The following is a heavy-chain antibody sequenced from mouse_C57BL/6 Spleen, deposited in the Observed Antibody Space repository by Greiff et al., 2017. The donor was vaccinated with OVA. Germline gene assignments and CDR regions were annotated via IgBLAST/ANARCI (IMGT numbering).Heavy chain of an antibody. J-gene: IGHJ2*01. CDR3: ARDDYGSSSDY. V-gene: IGHV1-82*01. D-gene: IGHD1-1*01. CDR1: GYAFSSSW. CDR2: IYPGDGDT. Sequence: QVQLQQSGPELVKPGASVKISCKASGYAFSSSWMNWVKQRPGKGLEWIGRIYPGDGDTNYNGKFKGKDTLTADKSSSTAYMQLSSLTSEDSAVYFCARDDYGSSSDYWGQGTTLTVSS.